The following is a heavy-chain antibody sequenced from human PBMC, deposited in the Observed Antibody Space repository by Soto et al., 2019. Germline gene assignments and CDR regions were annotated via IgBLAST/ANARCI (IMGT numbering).Heavy chain of an antibody. D-gene: IGHD2-8*01. J-gene: IGHJ6*02. Sequence: GESLKISCKGSGYSFTIYWISWVRQMPGKGLEWMGRIDPSDSYTNYSPSFQGHVTISADKSISTAYLQWSSLKASDTAMYYCXRLNGFSHDHYYYGMDVWGQGTTVTVSS. CDR1: GYSFTIYW. V-gene: IGHV5-10-1*01. CDR2: IDPSDSYT. CDR3: XRLNGFSHDHYYYGMDV.